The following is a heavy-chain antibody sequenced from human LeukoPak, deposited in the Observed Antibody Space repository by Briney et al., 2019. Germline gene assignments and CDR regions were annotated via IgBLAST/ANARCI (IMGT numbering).Heavy chain of an antibody. D-gene: IGHD2-15*01. Sequence: ASVKVSCKASVYTFTSYGISWVRQAPGQGLEWMGWISAYNGNTNYAQRLQGRVTMTTDTSTSTAYMELRSLRSDDTAVYYCARDLGYCSGGSCYWGWFDPWGQGTLVTVSS. CDR3: ARDLGYCSGGSCYWGWFDP. CDR2: ISAYNGNT. J-gene: IGHJ5*02. V-gene: IGHV1-18*01. CDR1: VYTFTSYG.